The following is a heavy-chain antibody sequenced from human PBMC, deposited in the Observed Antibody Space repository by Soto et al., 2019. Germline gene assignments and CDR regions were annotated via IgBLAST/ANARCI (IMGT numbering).Heavy chain of an antibody. CDR1: GYTFTSYD. CDR2: MNPNSGNT. V-gene: IGHV1-8*01. J-gene: IGHJ4*02. Sequence: QVQLVQSGAEVKKPGASVKVSCKASGYTFTSYDINWVRQATGQGLEWMGWMNPNSGNTGYAQKFQGRVTMTRNTSISTAYMELSSLRSEDTAVYYCARGLMDTAMVTDYFDYWGQGTLVTVSS. CDR3: ARGLMDTAMVTDYFDY. D-gene: IGHD5-18*01.